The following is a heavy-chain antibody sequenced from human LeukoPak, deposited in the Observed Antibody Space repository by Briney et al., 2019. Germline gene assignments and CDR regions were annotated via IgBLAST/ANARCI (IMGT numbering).Heavy chain of an antibody. Sequence: GGSLRLSCAASGFTVSSNYTNWVRQSPGKGLEWVSVIYSGGSTYYADSVRGRFTISRDNSKNTLSLQMNSLRAEDTAVYYCARSVVGTTFPYYYYGLDVWGQGTTVTVSS. J-gene: IGHJ6*02. D-gene: IGHD1-26*01. CDR3: ARSVVGTTFPYYYYGLDV. V-gene: IGHV3-53*01. CDR1: GFTVSSNY. CDR2: IYSGGST.